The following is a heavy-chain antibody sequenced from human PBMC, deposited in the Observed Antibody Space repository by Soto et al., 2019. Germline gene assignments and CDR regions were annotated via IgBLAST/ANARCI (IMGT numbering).Heavy chain of an antibody. Sequence: SCAASGFTFSSYAMSWVRQAPGKGLEWVSAISGSGGSTYYADSVKGRFTISRDNSKNTLYLQMNSLRVEDTAVYYCAKVAWYYDILTGPLYYWGQGTLVTVSS. CDR3: AKVAWYYDILTGPLYY. CDR2: ISGSGGST. D-gene: IGHD3-9*01. V-gene: IGHV3-23*01. J-gene: IGHJ4*02. CDR1: GFTFSSYA.